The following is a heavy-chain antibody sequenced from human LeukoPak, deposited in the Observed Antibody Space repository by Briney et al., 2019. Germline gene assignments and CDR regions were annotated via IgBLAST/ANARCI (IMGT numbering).Heavy chain of an antibody. CDR2: IYSGGST. J-gene: IGHJ4*02. Sequence: GGSLRLSCAASGFTVSSNYMSWVRQAPGQGLEWVSVIYSGGSTYYADSVKGRFTISRDNSKNTLYLQMNSLRAEDTAVYYCARVGQWFGELLTGFDYWGQGTLVTVSS. V-gene: IGHV3-66*01. CDR3: ARVGQWFGELLTGFDY. CDR1: GFTVSSNY. D-gene: IGHD3-10*01.